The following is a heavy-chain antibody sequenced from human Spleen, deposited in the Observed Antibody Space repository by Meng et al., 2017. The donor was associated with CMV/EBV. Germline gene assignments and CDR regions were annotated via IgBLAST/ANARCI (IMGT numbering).Heavy chain of an antibody. CDR2: INWNGGST. J-gene: IGHJ5*02. V-gene: IGHV3-20*04. CDR3: AKPYPGGDSGWFDP. CDR1: GFTFDDYG. D-gene: IGHD2-21*02. Sequence: VVLVVAGGGVVRPGGSLRLSCAASGFTFDDYGMSWVRQAPGKGLEWVSGINWNGGSTGYADSVKGRFTISRDNAKNSLYLQMNSLRAEDTAVYYCAKPYPGGDSGWFDPWGQGTLVTVSS.